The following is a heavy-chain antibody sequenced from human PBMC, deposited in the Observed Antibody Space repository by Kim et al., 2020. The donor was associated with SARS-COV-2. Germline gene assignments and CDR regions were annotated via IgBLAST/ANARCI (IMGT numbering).Heavy chain of an antibody. CDR1: GFTFSSYG. CDR3: AKDNWVGGVFDY. CDR2: ISYDGSNK. D-gene: IGHD1-26*01. J-gene: IGHJ4*02. V-gene: IGHV3-30*18. Sequence: GGSLRLSCAASGFTFSSYGMHWVRQAPGKGLEWVAVISYDGSNKYYADSVKGRFTISRDNSKNTLYLQMNSLRAEDTAVYYCAKDNWVGGVFDYWGQGTLVTVSS.